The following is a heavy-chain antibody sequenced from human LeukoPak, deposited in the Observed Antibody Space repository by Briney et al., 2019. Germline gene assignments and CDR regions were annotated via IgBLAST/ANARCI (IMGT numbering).Heavy chain of an antibody. Sequence: GGSLRLSCEASGFTFSSYAMSWVRQAPGKGLEWVSAISGSGGSTYYADSVKGRFTISRDNSKNTLYLQMNSLRAEDTAVYYCAKDRAIVVVTATDDYWGQGTLVTVSS. J-gene: IGHJ4*02. D-gene: IGHD2-21*02. CDR3: AKDRAIVVVTATDDY. CDR1: GFTFSSYA. CDR2: ISGSGGST. V-gene: IGHV3-23*01.